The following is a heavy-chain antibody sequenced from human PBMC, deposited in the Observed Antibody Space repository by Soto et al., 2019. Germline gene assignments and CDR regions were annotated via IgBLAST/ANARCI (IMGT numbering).Heavy chain of an antibody. CDR3: ARVQSPPLQSYYYYYYGMDV. Sequence: ASVKVSCKTSGGTFSNHAISWVRQAPGQGLEWMGGIIPIFARVNYAQKFQGRVTITADDSTSTAYMELISLRSEDTAVYYCARVQSPPLQSYYYYYYGMDVWGQGTTVTVSS. V-gene: IGHV1-69*13. J-gene: IGHJ6*02. CDR2: IIPIFARV. D-gene: IGHD4-4*01. CDR1: GGTFSNHA.